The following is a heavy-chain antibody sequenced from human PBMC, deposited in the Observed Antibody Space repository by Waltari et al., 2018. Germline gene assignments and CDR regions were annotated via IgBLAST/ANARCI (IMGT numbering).Heavy chain of an antibody. J-gene: IGHJ4*02. CDR3: AKDHDFTIYYFDY. Sequence: EVQLVESGGGLVQPGGSLRLSCAASGFTFSSYGMSWVRQAPGKGLEWVSGIRGSGGSTYYADSVKGRFTISRDNSKNTLYLQMNSLRAEDTAVYYCAKDHDFTIYYFDYWGQGTLVTVSS. CDR1: GFTFSSYG. D-gene: IGHD2-21*02. CDR2: IRGSGGST. V-gene: IGHV3-23*04.